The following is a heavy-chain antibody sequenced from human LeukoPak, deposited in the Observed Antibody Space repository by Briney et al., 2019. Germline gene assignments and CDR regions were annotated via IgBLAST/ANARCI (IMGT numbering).Heavy chain of an antibody. D-gene: IGHD1-26*01. CDR3: ASTPSPGGSYFFHFDY. CDR1: GFTFSSYE. CDR2: ISSSSSTI. J-gene: IGHJ4*02. Sequence: GGSLRLSCAASGFTFSSYEMNWVRQAPGKGLEWVSYISSSSSTIYYADSVKGRFTISRDNAKNSLYLQMNSLRAEDTAVYYRASTPSPGGSYFFHFDYWGQGTLVTVSS. V-gene: IGHV3-48*01.